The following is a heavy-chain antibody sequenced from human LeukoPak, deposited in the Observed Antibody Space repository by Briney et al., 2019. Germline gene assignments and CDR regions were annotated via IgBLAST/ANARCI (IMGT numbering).Heavy chain of an antibody. Sequence: QPGGSLRLSCAASGFTFSSYEMNWVRQAPGKGLEWVSYISSSGSTIYYADSVKGRFTISRDNSKNTLYLQMNSLRAEDTAVYYCARDASHYDILTGYGGGDYWGQGTLVTVSS. J-gene: IGHJ4*02. V-gene: IGHV3-48*03. CDR2: ISSSGSTI. D-gene: IGHD3-9*01. CDR3: ARDASHYDILTGYGGGDY. CDR1: GFTFSSYE.